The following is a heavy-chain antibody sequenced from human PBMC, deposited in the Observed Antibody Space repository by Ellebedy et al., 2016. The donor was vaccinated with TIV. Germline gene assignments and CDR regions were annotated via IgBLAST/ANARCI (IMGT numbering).Heavy chain of an antibody. V-gene: IGHV3-48*01. D-gene: IGHD2-2*03. CDR1: GFTFSSYS. CDR3: ARGMDIVRADYVRSFDC. CDR2: ISSSSSTI. J-gene: IGHJ4*02. Sequence: PGGSLRPSCAASGFTFSSYSMNWVRQAPGKGLEWVSSISSSSSTIYYADSVKGRFTIPRDNSKNTLYLHMNSLRADDTAVYYCARGMDIVRADYVRSFDCWGQGTLVTVSS.